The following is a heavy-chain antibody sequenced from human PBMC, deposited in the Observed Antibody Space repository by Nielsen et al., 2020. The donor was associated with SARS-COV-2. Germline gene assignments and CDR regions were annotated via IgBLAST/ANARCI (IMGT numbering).Heavy chain of an antibody. CDR1: GFTFNIYA. Sequence: ESLKIPCPASGFTFNIYAMAWVRRAPGRGLQWVTGVSASGGSTYYTDSVKGRFSISRDNSKNTLFLQIHSLRVEDTALYYCAKDGVVRGDALDLWGQGTMVTVSS. J-gene: IGHJ3*01. CDR3: AKDGVVRGDALDL. CDR2: VSASGGST. V-gene: IGHV3-23*01. D-gene: IGHD3-10*01.